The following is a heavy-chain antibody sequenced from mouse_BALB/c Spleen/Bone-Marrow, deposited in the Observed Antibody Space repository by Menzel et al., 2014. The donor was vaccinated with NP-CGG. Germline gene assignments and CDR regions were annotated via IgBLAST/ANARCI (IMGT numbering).Heavy chain of an antibody. CDR2: ILPGSGST. J-gene: IGHJ1*01. V-gene: IGHV1-9*01. D-gene: IGHD2-14*01. CDR3: ASYRYAWYFDV. CDR1: GYTFSSYW. Sequence: QVQLQQSGAELMKPGASVKISCKATGYTFSSYWIEWVKQRPGHGLEWIGEILPGSGSTNYNEKFQGKATITADTSSNTAYLQLSSLTSEDTAVYYCASYRYAWYFDVWGAGTTVTVSS.